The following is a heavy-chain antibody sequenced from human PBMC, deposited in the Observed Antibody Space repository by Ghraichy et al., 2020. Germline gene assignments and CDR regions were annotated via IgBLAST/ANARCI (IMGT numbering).Heavy chain of an antibody. CDR1: GFTFSSYA. Sequence: GESLNISCAASGFTFSSYAMSWVRQAPGKGLEWVSAISGSGGSTYYADSVKGRFTISRDNSKNTLYLQMNSLRAEDTAVYYCAKEGWGPAAAYYFDYWGQGTLVTVSS. CDR3: AKEGWGPAAAYYFDY. CDR2: ISGSGGST. J-gene: IGHJ4*02. V-gene: IGHV3-23*01. D-gene: IGHD2-15*01.